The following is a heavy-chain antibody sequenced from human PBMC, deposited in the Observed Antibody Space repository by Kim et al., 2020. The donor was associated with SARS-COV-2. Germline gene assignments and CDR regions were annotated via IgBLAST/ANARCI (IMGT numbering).Heavy chain of an antibody. Sequence: GRFTISRDNSKNTLYLQMNSLRAEDTAVYYCAREDIVDDYIWGSLRFDYWGQGTLVTVSS. V-gene: IGHV3-30*01. CDR3: AREDIVDDYIWGSLRFDY. J-gene: IGHJ4*02. D-gene: IGHD3-16*01.